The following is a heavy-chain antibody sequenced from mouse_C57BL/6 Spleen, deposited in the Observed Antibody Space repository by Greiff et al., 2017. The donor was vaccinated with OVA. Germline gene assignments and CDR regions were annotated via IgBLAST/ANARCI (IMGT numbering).Heavy chain of an antibody. V-gene: IGHV1-64*01. CDR1: GYTFTSYW. D-gene: IGHD2-4*01. J-gene: IGHJ4*01. CDR3: ARRDYDAPYAMDY. CDR2: IHPNSGST. Sequence: QVQLQQPGAELVKPGASVKLSCKASGYTFTSYWMHWVKQRPGQGLEWIGMIHPNSGSTNYNEKFKSKATLTVDKSSSTAYMQLSRLTSEDSAVYYCARRDYDAPYAMDYWGQGTSVTVSS.